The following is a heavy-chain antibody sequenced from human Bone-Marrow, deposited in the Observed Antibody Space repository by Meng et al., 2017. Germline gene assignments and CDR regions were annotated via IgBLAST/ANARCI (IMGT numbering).Heavy chain of an antibody. Sequence: VQLVQSWSEVKEPGSSVKVSCKAAGGTFSSYAISWVRQAPGQGLELMGGVIPIFGTANYAQKFQGRVTITADESTSTAYMELSSLRSEDTAVYYCARETHYYDSRYFDYWGQGTLVTVSS. J-gene: IGHJ4*02. CDR1: GGTFSSYA. D-gene: IGHD3-22*01. V-gene: IGHV1-69*01. CDR2: VIPIFGTA. CDR3: ARETHYYDSRYFDY.